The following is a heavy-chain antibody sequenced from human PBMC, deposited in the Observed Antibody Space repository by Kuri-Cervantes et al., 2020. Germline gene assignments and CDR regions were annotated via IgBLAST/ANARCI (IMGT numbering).Heavy chain of an antibody. CDR3: AKDHSSDYYYFDY. J-gene: IGHJ4*02. D-gene: IGHD3-22*01. CDR2: INNSGGST. Sequence: GESLKISCAASGFTLTSYAMSWVRQAPGKGLEWVSVINNSGGSTYYADSVKGRFTISRDNSKNTLYLQMNSLRAEDTAVYYCAKDHSSDYYYFDYWGQGTLVTVSS. V-gene: IGHV3-23*01. CDR1: GFTLTSYA.